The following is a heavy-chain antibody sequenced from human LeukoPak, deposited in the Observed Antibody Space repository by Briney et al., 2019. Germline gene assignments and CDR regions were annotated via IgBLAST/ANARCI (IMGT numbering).Heavy chain of an antibody. J-gene: IGHJ4*02. CDR2: IVVGSGNT. CDR3: AAYPRIAAAGPYY. D-gene: IGHD6-13*01. V-gene: IGHV1-58*01. Sequence: SVKVSCKASGFTFTSSAVQWVRQARGQRLEWIGWIVVGSGNTNYAQKFQERVTITRDMSTSTAYMELSSLRSEDTAVYYCAAYPRIAAAGPYYWGQGTLVTVSS. CDR1: GFTFTSSA.